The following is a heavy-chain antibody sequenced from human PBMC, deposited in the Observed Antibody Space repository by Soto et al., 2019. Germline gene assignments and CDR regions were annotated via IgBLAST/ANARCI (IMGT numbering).Heavy chain of an antibody. J-gene: IGHJ6*02. CDR1: GITLSNAW. Sequence: GGSLRLSCAGSGITLSNAWMTWVRQAPGKGLAWVAVISYDGNNKHFAESVKGRFSISRDDSKNTVYLEMNNLRGDDSAVYYCARDHGMFLSYYYYGMDVWGQGTTVTVSS. V-gene: IGHV3-30-3*01. D-gene: IGHD3-10*02. CDR2: ISYDGNNK. CDR3: ARDHGMFLSYYYYGMDV.